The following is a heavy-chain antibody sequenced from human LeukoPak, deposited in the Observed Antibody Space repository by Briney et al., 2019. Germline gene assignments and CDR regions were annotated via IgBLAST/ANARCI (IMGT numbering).Heavy chain of an antibody. Sequence: PSETLSLTCTVSGGSISSYYLSWIRQPAGKGLEWIGRIYSRVTTYNPSLKSRVTMSVDTSKNQFSLKLSSVTAADTAVYYCARDLYGDYGGVFDYWGQGTLVTVSS. CDR1: GGSISSYY. CDR2: IYSRVT. J-gene: IGHJ4*02. V-gene: IGHV4-4*07. D-gene: IGHD4-17*01. CDR3: ARDLYGDYGGVFDY.